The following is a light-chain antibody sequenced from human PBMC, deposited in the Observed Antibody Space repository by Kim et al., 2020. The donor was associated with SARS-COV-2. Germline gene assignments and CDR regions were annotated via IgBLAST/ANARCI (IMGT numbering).Light chain of an antibody. CDR2: YDT. V-gene: IGLV3-21*04. CDR1: NIGSNS. CDR3: QVWDGRTDHYV. Sequence: APGDTARITCGGNNIGSNSVHWYQQKPGQAPVLVIYYDTDRPSGIPERFSGSNSGNTATLTVHRVEAGDEADYYCQVWDGRTDHYVFGTGTKVTVL. J-gene: IGLJ1*01.